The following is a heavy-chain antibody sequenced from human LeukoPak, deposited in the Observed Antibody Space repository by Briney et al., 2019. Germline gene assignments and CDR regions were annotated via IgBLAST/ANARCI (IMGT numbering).Heavy chain of an antibody. CDR2: IKPLGGDT. CDR1: GYTFTTYF. Sequence: ASVRVSCKAFGYTFTTYFIHWVRQAPGQGLEGMGMIKPLGGDTTYAQKFQGRVTMTRDTSTSTVHMELRSLISEDTAVYFCARGPNYSYGLLDYWGQGTQVTVTS. CDR3: ARGPNYSYGLLDY. V-gene: IGHV1-46*03. D-gene: IGHD5-18*01. J-gene: IGHJ4*02.